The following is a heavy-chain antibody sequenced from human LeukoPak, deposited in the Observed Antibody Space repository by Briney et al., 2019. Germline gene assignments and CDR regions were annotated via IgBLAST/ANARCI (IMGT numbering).Heavy chain of an antibody. J-gene: IGHJ1*01. Sequence: PSETLSLTCTVSGGSISSYYWSWIRQPPGKGLEWIGYIYYSGSTNCNPSLKSRVTISVDTSKNQFSLKLSSVTAADTAVYYCARTDIVVDDSEYFQHWGQGTLVTVSS. V-gene: IGHV4-59*01. D-gene: IGHD2-2*01. CDR2: IYYSGST. CDR1: GGSISSYY. CDR3: ARTDIVVDDSEYFQH.